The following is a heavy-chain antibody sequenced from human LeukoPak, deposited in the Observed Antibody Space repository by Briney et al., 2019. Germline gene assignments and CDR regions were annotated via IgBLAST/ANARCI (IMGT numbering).Heavy chain of an antibody. CDR1: GFTFRSYA. Sequence: GGSLRLSCAASGFTFRSYAMSWVRQAPGKGLEWVSGISGSGVSTDYADSVKGRFTLSRDNSKNTLYLQMNNLKAEDTAVYYCAKDVSGGNWGQGTLVTVSS. CDR2: ISGSGVST. V-gene: IGHV3-23*01. D-gene: IGHD1-14*01. J-gene: IGHJ4*02. CDR3: AKDVSGGN.